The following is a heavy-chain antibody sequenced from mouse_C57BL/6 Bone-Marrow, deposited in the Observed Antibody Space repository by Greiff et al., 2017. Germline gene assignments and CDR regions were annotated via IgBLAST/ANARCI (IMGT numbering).Heavy chain of an antibody. Sequence: VQLQESGAELARPGASVKLSCKASGYTFTSYGISWVKQRTGQGLEWIGEIYPRSGNTYYNEKFKGKATLTADKSASTAYMELRSLTSEDSAVYFCAKCGSSPYFDYWGQGTTLTVSS. D-gene: IGHD1-1*01. CDR1: GYTFTSYG. CDR3: AKCGSSPYFDY. CDR2: IYPRSGNT. V-gene: IGHV1-81*01. J-gene: IGHJ2*01.